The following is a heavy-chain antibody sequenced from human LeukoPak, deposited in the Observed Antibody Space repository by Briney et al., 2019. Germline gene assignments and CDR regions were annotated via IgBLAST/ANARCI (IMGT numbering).Heavy chain of an antibody. CDR2: ISGSGDST. V-gene: IGHV3-23*01. Sequence: GGSLRLSCAASGFTVSSNYMSWVRQAPGKGLEWVSAISGSGDSTYYADSVKGRFTISRDNSKNTLYLQMNSLRAEDTAVYYCAKVRYRSNWDGFDPWGQGTLVTVSS. CDR3: AKVRYRSNWDGFDP. J-gene: IGHJ5*02. CDR1: GFTVSSNY. D-gene: IGHD6-13*01.